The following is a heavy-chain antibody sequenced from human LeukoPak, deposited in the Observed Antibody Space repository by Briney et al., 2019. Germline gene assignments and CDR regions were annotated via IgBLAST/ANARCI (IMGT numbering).Heavy chain of an antibody. CDR2: ISDSGGRT. Sequence: GGSLRLSCAVSGITLSNYGMSWVRQAPGKGLEWVAGISDSGGRTNHADSVKARFTISRDNPKNTLYLQMNSLRAEDTAVYFCAKRGVVIRVILVGFHKEAYYFDSWGQGALVTVSS. CDR1: GITLSNYG. CDR3: AKRGVVIRVILVGFHKEAYYFDS. D-gene: IGHD3-22*01. J-gene: IGHJ4*02. V-gene: IGHV3-23*01.